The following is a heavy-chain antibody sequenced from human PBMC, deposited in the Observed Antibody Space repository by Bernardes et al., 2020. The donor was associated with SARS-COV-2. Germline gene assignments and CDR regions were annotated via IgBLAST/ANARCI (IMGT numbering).Heavy chain of an antibody. CDR1: GYSVTELS. CDR3: ATGDTAGYFFDD. J-gene: IGHJ4*02. V-gene: IGHV1-24*01. CDR2: FDPEDGET. Sequence: ASVKVSCKVSGYSVTELSMHWVRQAPGKGLEWMGGFDPEDGETVFAQKFRGRVTMTEDTSSDTAYMELSSLSSADTAIYYCATGDTAGYFFDDWGQGTLVNVSS. D-gene: IGHD5-18*01.